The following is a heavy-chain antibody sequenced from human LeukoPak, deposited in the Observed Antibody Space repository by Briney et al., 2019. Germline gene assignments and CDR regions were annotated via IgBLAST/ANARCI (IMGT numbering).Heavy chain of an antibody. CDR2: IYYSGST. V-gene: IGHV4-61*02. CDR3: ARAPRIAAPFDY. Sequence: SQTLSLTCTVSGGSISSGSYYWSWIRQPAGKGLEWIGRIYYSGSTNYNPSLKSRVTISVDTSKNQFSLKLSSVTAADTAVYYCARAPRIAAPFDYWGQGTLVTVSS. D-gene: IGHD6-6*01. CDR1: GGSISSGSYY. J-gene: IGHJ4*02.